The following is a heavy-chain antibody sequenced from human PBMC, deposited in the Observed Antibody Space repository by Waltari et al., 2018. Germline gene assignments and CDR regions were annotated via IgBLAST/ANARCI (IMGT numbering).Heavy chain of an antibody. CDR2: RNPNSGNT. CDR1: GYTFTSYD. J-gene: IGHJ4*02. D-gene: IGHD1-26*01. V-gene: IGHV1-8*01. Sequence: QVQLVQSGAEVKKPGASVKVSCKASGYTFTSYDINWVRQATGQGLEWMGWRNPNSGNTGCAQKFQGRVTMTRNTSISTAYMELSSLRSEDTAVYYCARSLPLGATSRLSDYWGQGTLVTVSS. CDR3: ARSLPLGATSRLSDY.